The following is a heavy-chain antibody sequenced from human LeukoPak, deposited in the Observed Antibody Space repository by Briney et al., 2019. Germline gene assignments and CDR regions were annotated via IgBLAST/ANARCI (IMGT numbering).Heavy chain of an antibody. CDR2: ISGFNAYT. Sequence: ASVKVSCKASGYSFTMYGISWVRQAPGQGLEWMGWISGFNAYTNYTQKLQGRVTMTTDTSTSTAYMEVRGLRSDDTAVYYCARDHWSHYYGSGGENYFDPWGQGILVTVSS. CDR3: ARDHWSHYYGSGGENYFDP. V-gene: IGHV1-18*01. J-gene: IGHJ5*02. D-gene: IGHD3-10*01. CDR1: GYSFTMYG.